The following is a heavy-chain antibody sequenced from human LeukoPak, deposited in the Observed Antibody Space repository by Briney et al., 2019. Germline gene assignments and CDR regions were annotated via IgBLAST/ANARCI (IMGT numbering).Heavy chain of an antibody. D-gene: IGHD3-10*01. J-gene: IGHJ4*02. Sequence: SETLSLTCTVSGGSISSSSYYWGWIRQTPGKGLGWIDSGSTYYTPSLKSRVTISVDTSKNQFSLKVSSVTAADTAVYYCARVSTTYYYGSGSYSHFDYWGQGTLVTVSS. CDR1: GGSISSSSYY. V-gene: IGHV4-39*07. CDR2: SGST. CDR3: ARVSTTYYYGSGSYSHFDY.